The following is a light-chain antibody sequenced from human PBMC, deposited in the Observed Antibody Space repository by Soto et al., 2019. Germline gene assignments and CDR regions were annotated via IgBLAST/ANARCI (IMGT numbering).Light chain of an antibody. CDR1: SSDVGAYNY. J-gene: IGLJ3*02. V-gene: IGLV2-14*01. Sequence: QSALTQPASVSGSPGQSITISCTGTSSDVGAYNYVSWYQQHPGKAPKLMISEVSNRPSGVSNRFSGSKSGNTASLTISGLQAEDEADYYCGSYTTTSTWVFGGGTKLTVL. CDR2: EVS. CDR3: GSYTTTSTWV.